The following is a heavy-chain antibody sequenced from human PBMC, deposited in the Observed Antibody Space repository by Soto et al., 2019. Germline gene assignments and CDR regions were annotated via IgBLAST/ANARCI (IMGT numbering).Heavy chain of an antibody. CDR2: IIPIFGTA. CDR1: GGTFSSYA. CDR3: ARVPDSSRWSFHFYD. D-gene: IGHD6-19*01. Sequence: ASVKVSCKASGGTFSSYAISWVRQAPGQGLEWMGGIIPIFGTANYAQKFQGRVTITAXXSXSXXXMXLXXLRSEDTAVYYCARVPDSSRWSFHFYDWGQGTLVTLSS. V-gene: IGHV1-69*13. J-gene: IGHJ4*02.